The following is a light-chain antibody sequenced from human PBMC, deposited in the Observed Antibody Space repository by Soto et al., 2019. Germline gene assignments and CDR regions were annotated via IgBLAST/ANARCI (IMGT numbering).Light chain of an antibody. Sequence: DIQMTQSPSSVSASVGDRITITCRASQSVSSWLAWYQQKPGKAPKLLIYAASSLQSGVPSRFSGSGSGTDFTLTISSLQPEDFATYYCQQANSCPLFTFGPGTKVDIK. CDR3: QQANSCPLFT. V-gene: IGKV1-12*01. CDR2: AAS. CDR1: QSVSSW. J-gene: IGKJ3*01.